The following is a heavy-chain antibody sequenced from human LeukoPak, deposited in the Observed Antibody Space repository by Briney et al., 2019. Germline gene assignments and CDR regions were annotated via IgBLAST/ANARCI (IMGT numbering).Heavy chain of an antibody. V-gene: IGHV5-51*01. CDR2: IYPGDSDI. D-gene: IGHD6-19*01. CDR3: ARLGAIAVAPPDY. J-gene: IGHJ4*02. CDR1: GYSFTNYW. Sequence: GESLKISCKGSGYSFTNYWIGWVRQMPGKGLEWMGIIYPGDSDIRYSPSFQGQVTISADKSISTAYLQWSSLKASDTAMYYCARLGAIAVAPPDYWGQGTLVTVSS.